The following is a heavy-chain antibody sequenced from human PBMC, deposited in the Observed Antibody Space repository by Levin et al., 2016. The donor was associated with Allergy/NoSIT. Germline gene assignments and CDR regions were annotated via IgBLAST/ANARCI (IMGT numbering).Heavy chain of an antibody. CDR2: IKQDGSQR. Sequence: GGSLRLSCAASGFTFGAYWMSWARQAPGKGLEWVANIKQDGSQRNYADSVKGRFTISRDNVKDSLYLQMNGLRVEDTAVYYCAWALYDYGEVGYWGQGSLVTVSS. J-gene: IGHJ4*02. V-gene: IGHV3-7*04. D-gene: IGHD4/OR15-4a*01. CDR1: GFTFGAYW. CDR3: AWALYDYGEVGY.